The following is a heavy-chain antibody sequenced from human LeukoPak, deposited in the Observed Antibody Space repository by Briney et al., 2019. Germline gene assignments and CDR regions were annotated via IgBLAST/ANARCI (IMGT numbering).Heavy chain of an antibody. J-gene: IGHJ4*02. CDR3: ATYDRVLGFDY. D-gene: IGHD3-22*01. CDR2: IYYSGST. Sequence: SETLSLTCTVSGGSISSSSYYWSWICQHPGKGLEWIGYIYYSGSTYYNPSLKSRVTISVDTSKNQFSLKLSSVTAADTAVYYCATYDRVLGFDYWGQGTLVTVSS. CDR1: GGSISSSSYY. V-gene: IGHV4-31*03.